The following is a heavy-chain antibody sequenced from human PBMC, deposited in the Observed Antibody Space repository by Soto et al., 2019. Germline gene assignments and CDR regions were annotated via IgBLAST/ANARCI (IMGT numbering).Heavy chain of an antibody. D-gene: IGHD1-1*01. CDR2: ISSTGGTT. J-gene: IGHJ4*02. V-gene: IGHV3-23*01. Sequence: GSLRLSCAASGFPLRSYAMSWVRQAPGKGLEWVSTISSTGGTTRYAQSVKGRFTISRDNSKNTLYLQMNSLRAEDTAIYYCAKDVLSDDNNSPLDYWGQGTLVTVSS. CDR3: AKDVLSDDNNSPLDY. CDR1: GFPLRSYA.